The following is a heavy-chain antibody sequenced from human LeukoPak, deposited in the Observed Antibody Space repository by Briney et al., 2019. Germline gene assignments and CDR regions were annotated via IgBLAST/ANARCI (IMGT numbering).Heavy chain of an antibody. V-gene: IGHV3-21*01. CDR1: GFTFSSYS. Sequence: GGSLRLSCAASGFTFSSYSMNWVRQAPGKGLEWVSSISSSSSYIYYADSVKGRFTISRDNAKNSLYPQMNSLRAEDTAVYYCARDPLPGVDTAMGGEFDYWGQGTLVTVSS. D-gene: IGHD5-18*01. J-gene: IGHJ4*02. CDR3: ARDPLPGVDTAMGGEFDY. CDR2: ISSSSSYI.